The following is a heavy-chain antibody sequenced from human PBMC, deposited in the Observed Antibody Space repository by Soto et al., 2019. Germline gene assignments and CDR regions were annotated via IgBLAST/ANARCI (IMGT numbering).Heavy chain of an antibody. J-gene: IGHJ5*02. Sequence: SETLSLTCTVSGGSISSYYWSWIRQPPGKGLEWIGYIYYSGSTNYNPSLKSRVTISVDTSKNQFSLKLSSVTAADTAVYYCAREIVVVAATKNWFDPWGQGTLVTVSS. D-gene: IGHD2-15*01. V-gene: IGHV4-59*01. CDR2: IYYSGST. CDR3: AREIVVVAATKNWFDP. CDR1: GGSISSYY.